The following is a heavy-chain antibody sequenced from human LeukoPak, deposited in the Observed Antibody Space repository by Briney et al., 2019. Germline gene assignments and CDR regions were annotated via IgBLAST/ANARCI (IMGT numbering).Heavy chain of an antibody. CDR3: ARDVLPYSGNYSATLGAGAFDI. Sequence: PGGSLRLSCAASGFTFSSYGMSWVRQAPGKGLEWVSSITSSSSYIYYADSVKGRFTISRDNAKNSLYLQMNSLRAEDTAVYYCARDVLPYSGNYSATLGAGAFDIWGQGTMVTVSS. V-gene: IGHV3-21*01. J-gene: IGHJ3*02. CDR1: GFTFSSYG. CDR2: ITSSSSYI. D-gene: IGHD1-26*01.